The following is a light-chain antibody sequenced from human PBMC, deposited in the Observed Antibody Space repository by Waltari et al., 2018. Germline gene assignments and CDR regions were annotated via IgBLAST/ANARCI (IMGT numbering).Light chain of an antibody. V-gene: IGKV3-11*01. Sequence: EIVLTQSPATLSLSPGEVATLSCRASQSVSTYLAWYQQTPGQAPRLLIYDASIRAADIPARFSGSGSETDFTLTISSLDPEDFAIYYCQQRSTWPRVGVTFGQGTRVDLK. CDR3: QQRSTWPRVGVT. J-gene: IGKJ1*01. CDR2: DAS. CDR1: QSVSTY.